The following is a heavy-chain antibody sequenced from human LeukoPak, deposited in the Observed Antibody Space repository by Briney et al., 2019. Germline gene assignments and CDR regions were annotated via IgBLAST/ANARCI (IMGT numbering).Heavy chain of an antibody. CDR1: GGSISSSSYY. D-gene: IGHD2-2*01. Sequence: PSEPLSLTCTVSGGSISSSSYYWGWIRQPPGKGLEWIGSIYYSGSTYYNPSLKSRVTISVDTSKNQFSLKLSSVTAADTAVYYCARLVGGWVVPAAMDYWGQGTLVTVSS. V-gene: IGHV4-39*01. CDR2: IYYSGST. CDR3: ARLVGGWVVPAAMDY. J-gene: IGHJ4*02.